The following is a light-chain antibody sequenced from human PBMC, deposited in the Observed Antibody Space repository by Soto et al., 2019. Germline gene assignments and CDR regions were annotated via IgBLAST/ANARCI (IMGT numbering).Light chain of an antibody. Sequence: AIQLTLSPSSLSAPTGDRVTSTCRASQGIRRDVAWYQQKPGKAPKLLIYDAVTLQNGVPSRFSGGWSGSAFTLTISSLPPEDFATYCRLQDYNYPRTFGPGTKVDIK. CDR1: QGIRRD. V-gene: IGKV1-6*02. CDR2: DAV. CDR3: LQDYNYPRT. J-gene: IGKJ3*01.